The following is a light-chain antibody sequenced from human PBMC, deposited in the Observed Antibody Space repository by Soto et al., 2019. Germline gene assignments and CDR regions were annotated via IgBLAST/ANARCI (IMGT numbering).Light chain of an antibody. CDR3: CSYAGSYTVV. Sequence: QSVLTQPRSVSGSPGQSVTISCTGTSSDVGGFNYVSWYQQQPGKAPKLMIYDVSQRPSGVPDRFSGSKSGNTASLTISALQAEDEADYYCCSYAGSYTVVFGGGTKLTVL. V-gene: IGLV2-11*01. CDR2: DVS. CDR1: SSDVGGFNY. J-gene: IGLJ2*01.